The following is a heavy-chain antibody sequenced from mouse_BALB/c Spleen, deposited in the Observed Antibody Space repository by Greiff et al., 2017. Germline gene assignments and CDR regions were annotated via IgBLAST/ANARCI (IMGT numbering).Heavy chain of an antibody. CDR1: GFTFSSYG. Sequence: EVQRVESGGDLVKPGGSLKLSCAASGFTFSSYGMSWVRQTPDKRLEWVATISSGGSYTYYPDSVKGRFTISRDNAKNTLYLQMSSLKSEDTAMYYCARGYYRYPYAMDYWGQGTSVTVSS. CDR3: ARGYYRYPYAMDY. D-gene: IGHD2-14*01. V-gene: IGHV5-6*01. J-gene: IGHJ4*01. CDR2: ISSGGSYT.